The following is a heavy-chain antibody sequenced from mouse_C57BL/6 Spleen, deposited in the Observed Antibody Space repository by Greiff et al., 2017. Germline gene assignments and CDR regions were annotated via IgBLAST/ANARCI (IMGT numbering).Heavy chain of an antibody. Sequence: EVKLQESGPGLVKPSQSLSLTCSVTGYSITSGYYWNWIRQFPGNKLEWMGYISYDGSNNYNPSLKNRISITRDTSKNQFFLKLNSVTTEDTATYYCARDYYDYGGFAYWGQGTLVTVSA. V-gene: IGHV3-6*01. CDR2: ISYDGSN. J-gene: IGHJ3*01. CDR1: GYSITSGYY. D-gene: IGHD2-4*01. CDR3: ARDYYDYGGFAY.